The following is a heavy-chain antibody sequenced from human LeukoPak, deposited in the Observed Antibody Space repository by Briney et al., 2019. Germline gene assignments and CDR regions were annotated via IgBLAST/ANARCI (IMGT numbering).Heavy chain of an antibody. Sequence: PGGSLRLSCTASGFSFRSYAMNWVRQTPGKGLEWLSILSGDSDVTHYADSVKGRFTISRGNSKNTLYLQMNSLRAEDTAIYYCGKKYGLPTTTERSVQYWGQGTLVTVSS. CDR2: LSGDSDVT. CDR1: GFSFRSYA. D-gene: IGHD1-1*01. CDR3: GKKYGLPTTTERSVQY. J-gene: IGHJ4*02. V-gene: IGHV3-23*01.